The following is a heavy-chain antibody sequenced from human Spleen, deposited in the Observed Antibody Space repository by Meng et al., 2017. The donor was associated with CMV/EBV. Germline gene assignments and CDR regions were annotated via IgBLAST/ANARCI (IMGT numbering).Heavy chain of an antibody. J-gene: IGHJ6*02. D-gene: IGHD5-24*01. CDR2: IRGSDGRT. CDR3: AKAHGYYYYYGMDV. V-gene: IGHV3-23*01. Sequence: GESLKISCTASGFTFSRYAMSWVRQAPGKGLEWVSSIRGSDGRTYYADSVKGRFTISRDNSKNTFYVQMNSLRAEDTAVYYCAKAHGYYYYYGMDVWGQGTTVTVSS. CDR1: GFTFSRYA.